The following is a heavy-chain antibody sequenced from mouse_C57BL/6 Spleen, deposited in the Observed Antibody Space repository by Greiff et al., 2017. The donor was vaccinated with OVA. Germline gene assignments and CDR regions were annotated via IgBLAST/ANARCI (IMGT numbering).Heavy chain of an antibody. CDR2: IDPSDSYT. CDR3: AREGAMDY. J-gene: IGHJ4*01. Sequence: QVQLQQPGAELVKPGASVKLSCKASGYTFTSYWMQWVKQRPGQGLEWIGEIDPSDSYTNYNQKFKGKATLTVDTSSSTAYMQLSSLTSEDSVVYYCAREGAMDYWGQGTSVTVSS. CDR1: GYTFTSYW. V-gene: IGHV1-50*01.